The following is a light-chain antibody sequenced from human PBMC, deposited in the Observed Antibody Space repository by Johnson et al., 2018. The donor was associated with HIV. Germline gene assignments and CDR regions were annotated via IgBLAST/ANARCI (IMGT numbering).Light chain of an antibody. CDR3: GTWDSSLSAGYV. J-gene: IGLJ1*01. CDR1: SSNIGNNY. Sequence: QSVLTQPPSVSAAPGQKVTISCSGSSSNIGNNYVSWYQQFPGTAPKLLIYENNKRPSGIPDRFSGSKSGTSATLGITGLQTGDEADYYCGTWDSSLSAGYVFGTGTKVTVL. V-gene: IGLV1-51*02. CDR2: ENN.